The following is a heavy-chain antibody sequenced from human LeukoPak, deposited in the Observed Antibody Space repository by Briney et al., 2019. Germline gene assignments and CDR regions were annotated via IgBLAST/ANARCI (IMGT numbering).Heavy chain of an antibody. Sequence: GRSLRLSCAASGFTFSSYGMHWVRQAPGKGLEWVAVIWYDGSNKYYADSVKGRFTISRDNSKNTLYLQINSLRADGTAVYYCAKETVPGTFGDYWGQGTLVTVSS. V-gene: IGHV3-33*06. CDR3: AKETVPGTFGDY. CDR2: IWYDGSNK. CDR1: GFTFSSYG. J-gene: IGHJ4*02. D-gene: IGHD6-19*01.